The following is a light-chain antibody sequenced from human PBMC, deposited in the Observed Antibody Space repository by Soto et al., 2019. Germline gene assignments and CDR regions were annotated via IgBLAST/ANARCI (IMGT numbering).Light chain of an antibody. V-gene: IGLV2-14*01. CDR3: SSFTTSNTWV. J-gene: IGLJ3*02. CDR1: SSDVGGYNY. CDR2: EVS. Sequence: QSALTQPASVSGSPGQSITISCTGTSSDVGGYNYVSWFQQHPGEAPKLMIYEVSHRPSGVSDRLSGSKSVNTASLTISGLQAEDAADYYCSSFTTSNTWVFGGGTKLTVL.